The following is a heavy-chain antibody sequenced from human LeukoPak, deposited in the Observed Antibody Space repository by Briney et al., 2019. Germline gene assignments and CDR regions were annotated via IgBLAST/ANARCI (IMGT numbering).Heavy chain of an antibody. J-gene: IGHJ5*02. D-gene: IGHD2-15*01. CDR2: IYYSGST. CDR3: ARGAAEFDP. V-gene: IGHV4-59*11. Sequence: SETLSLTCTVSGGSISSHYWSWIRQPPEKGLEWIGYIYYSGSTNYNPSLKSRVTISVDTSKNQFSLKLSSVTAADTAVYYCARGAAEFDPWGQGTLVTVSS. CDR1: GGSISSHY.